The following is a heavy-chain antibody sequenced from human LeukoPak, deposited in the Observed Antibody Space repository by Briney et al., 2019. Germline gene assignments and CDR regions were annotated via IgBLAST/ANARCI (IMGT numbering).Heavy chain of an antibody. CDR2: ITSSSTYI. Sequence: PGGSLPLSFPGSLFIYLTYLLHGVRQAPGKGLEWVSSITSSSTYINYADSLKGRFTISRDDAKNSLYLQMNSLRADDTAVYFCGITLRKRGYLLGTYSDFWGQGTLVTVSS. V-gene: IGHV3-21*04. J-gene: IGHJ4*02. CDR3: GITLRKRGYLLGTYSDF. D-gene: IGHD1-1*01. CDR1: LFIYLTYL.